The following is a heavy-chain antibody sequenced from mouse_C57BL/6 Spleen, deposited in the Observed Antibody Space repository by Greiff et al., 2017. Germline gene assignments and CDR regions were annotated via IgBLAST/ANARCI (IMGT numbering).Heavy chain of an antibody. J-gene: IGHJ3*01. Sequence: QVQLQQPGAELVKPGASVKVSCKASGYTFTSYWMHWVKQRPGQGLEWIGRIHPSDSDTNYNQKFKGKATLTVDKSSSTAYMQLRSLTSEDSAVYYCAILLSTMVTTGASSWGQGTLVTVSA. CDR3: AILLSTMVTTGASS. D-gene: IGHD2-2*01. CDR2: IHPSDSDT. CDR1: GYTFTSYW. V-gene: IGHV1-74*01.